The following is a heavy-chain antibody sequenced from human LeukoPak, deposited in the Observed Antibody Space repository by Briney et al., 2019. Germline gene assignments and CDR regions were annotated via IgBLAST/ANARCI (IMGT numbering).Heavy chain of an antibody. D-gene: IGHD2-2*01. Sequence: GESLKISCKASGYSFSTYWIGWVRQMPGKGLEWMAIIYPGDPDTRYSPSFQGQVTISADKSISTAYLQWSSLKASDTAMYYCARPYCSSTSCPTFFQHWGQGTLVTVSS. CDR1: GYSFSTYW. CDR2: IYPGDPDT. J-gene: IGHJ1*01. CDR3: ARPYCSSTSCPTFFQH. V-gene: IGHV5-51*01.